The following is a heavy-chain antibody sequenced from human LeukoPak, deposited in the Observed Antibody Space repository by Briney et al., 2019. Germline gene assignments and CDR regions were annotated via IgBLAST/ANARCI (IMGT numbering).Heavy chain of an antibody. V-gene: IGHV4-30-4*08. Sequence: PSETLSLTCTVSGGSISSGDYYWSWIRQPPGTGLEWLGYIYYSGSTYYNPSLKSRVTISVDTSKNQFSLKLSSVTAADTAVYYCARGKTWIQLWLFDPWGQGTLVTVSS. J-gene: IGHJ5*02. CDR1: GGSISSGDYY. CDR2: IYYSGST. D-gene: IGHD5-18*01. CDR3: ARGKTWIQLWLFDP.